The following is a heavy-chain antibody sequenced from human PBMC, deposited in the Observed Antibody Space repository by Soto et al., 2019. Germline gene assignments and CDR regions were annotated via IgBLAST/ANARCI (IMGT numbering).Heavy chain of an antibody. V-gene: IGHV1-8*01. D-gene: IGHD1-20*01. CDR3: ARGSGYNWINNWFDP. CDR1: GYTFTSYD. J-gene: IGHJ5*02. Sequence: ASVKVSCKASGYTFTSYDINWVRQATGQGLEWMGWMNPNSGNTGYAQKFQGRVTMTRNTSISTAYMELSSLRSEDTAVYYCARGSGYNWINNWFDPWGQGTLVTVSS. CDR2: MNPNSGNT.